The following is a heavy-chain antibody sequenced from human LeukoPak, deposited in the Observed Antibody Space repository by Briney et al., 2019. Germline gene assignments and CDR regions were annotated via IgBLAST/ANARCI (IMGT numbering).Heavy chain of an antibody. D-gene: IGHD2-8*01. CDR2: INPNSGGT. CDR3: ARVVYYFYAMDV. J-gene: IGHJ6*02. V-gene: IGHV1-2*02. CDR1: GYTFTDYN. Sequence: ASVTVSCTASGYTFTDYNIHWVRQAPGQGLEWMGWINPNSGGTNYAQKFQGRVHMTRDTSISTAYMELSRLRSDDTALYYCARVVYYFYAMDVWGQGTTVTVSS.